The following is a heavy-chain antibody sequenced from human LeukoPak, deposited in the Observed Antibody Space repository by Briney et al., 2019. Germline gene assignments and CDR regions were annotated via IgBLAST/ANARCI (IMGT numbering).Heavy chain of an antibody. CDR3: ARDASSGSYYPLYFDY. CDR2: ISSSSSYI. V-gene: IGHV3-21*01. Sequence: GGSLRLSCAASGFTFSSYSMNWVRQAPGKRLEWVSSISSSSSYIYYADSVKGRFTISRDNAENSLYLQMNSLRAEDTAVYYCARDASSGSYYPLYFDYWAREPWSPSPQ. D-gene: IGHD3-10*01. J-gene: IGHJ4*02. CDR1: GFTFSSYS.